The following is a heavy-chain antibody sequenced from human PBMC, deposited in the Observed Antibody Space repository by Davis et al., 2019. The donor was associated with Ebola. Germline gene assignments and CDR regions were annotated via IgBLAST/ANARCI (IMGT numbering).Heavy chain of an antibody. D-gene: IGHD6-6*01. CDR2: IYYRGST. V-gene: IGHV4-59*08. CDR3: ATGGIAARTYYYYGMDV. CDR1: GGSVSNYY. J-gene: IGHJ6*02. Sequence: MPSETLSLTCTVSGGSVSNYYWSWIRQPPGKGLEWIGYIYYRGSTNYNPSLKSRVTILVDTSKNQFSLKLSSVTAADTAVYYCATGGIAARTYYYYGMDVWGQGTTVTVSS.